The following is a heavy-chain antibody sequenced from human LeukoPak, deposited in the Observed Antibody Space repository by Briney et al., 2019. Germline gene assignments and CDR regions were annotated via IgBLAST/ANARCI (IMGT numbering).Heavy chain of an antibody. D-gene: IGHD6-13*01. CDR3: ASLGGSSWYYYYYYMDV. J-gene: IGHJ6*03. V-gene: IGHV4-39*07. CDR1: GGSISSSSYY. Sequence: SETLSLTCTVSGGSISSSSYYWGWIRQPPGKGLEWIGSIYYSGSTYYNPSLKSRVTISVDTSKNQSSLKLSSVTAADTAVYYCASLGGSSWYYYYYYMDVWGKGTTVTVSS. CDR2: IYYSGST.